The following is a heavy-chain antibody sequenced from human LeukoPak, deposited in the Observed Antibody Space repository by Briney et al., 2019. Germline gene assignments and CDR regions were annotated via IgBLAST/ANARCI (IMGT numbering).Heavy chain of an antibody. V-gene: IGHV3-30-3*01. CDR1: GFTFSSYA. J-gene: IGHJ5*02. Sequence: GGSLRLSCAASGFTFSSYAMHWVRQAPGKGLEWVAVISYDGSNKYYADSVKGRFTISRDNSKNTLYLQMNSLRVEDTAVYYCARAAGWFDPWGQGTLVTVSS. CDR3: ARAAGWFDP. CDR2: ISYDGSNK.